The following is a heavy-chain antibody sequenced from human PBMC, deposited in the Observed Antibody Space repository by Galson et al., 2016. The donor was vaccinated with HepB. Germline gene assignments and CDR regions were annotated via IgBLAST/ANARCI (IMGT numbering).Heavy chain of an antibody. Sequence: SLRLSCAVSGFTFSNYGMYWVRQAPGKGLEWVANILYDGSRTYYADSVKCRFTISRDNSKSTVFLQMNSLRGEDTAVYYCARGNYDSPGYFFDNWFDPWGQGTLVTVSS. J-gene: IGHJ5*02. CDR2: ILYDGSRT. CDR3: ARGNYDSPGYFFDNWFDP. D-gene: IGHD3-22*01. CDR1: GFTFSNYG. V-gene: IGHV3-33*07.